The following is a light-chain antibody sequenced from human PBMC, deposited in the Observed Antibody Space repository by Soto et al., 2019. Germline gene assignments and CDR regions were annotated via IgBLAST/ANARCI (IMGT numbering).Light chain of an antibody. CDR1: QSISSW. V-gene: IGKV1-5*03. J-gene: IGKJ1*01. Sequence: DIQMTQSRSTQSASVGDRVTITCRASQSISSWLAWYQQKPGKVPKLLIYKASSSESGVPSRFRGSGSGTEFTLTFSSLQPDDFATYYCQQYNDYPCTFGQGTKVEIK. CDR3: QQYNDYPCT. CDR2: KAS.